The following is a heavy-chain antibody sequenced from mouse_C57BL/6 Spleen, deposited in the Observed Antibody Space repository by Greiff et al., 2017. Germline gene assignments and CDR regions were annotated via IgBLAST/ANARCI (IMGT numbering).Heavy chain of an antibody. CDR1: GYTFTDYY. CDR3: ERGGALHDWDGFAY. D-gene: IGHD4-1*01. V-gene: IGHV1-26*01. Sequence: VQLQQSGPELVKPGASVKISCKASGYTFTDYYMNWVKQSHGKSLEWIGDINPNNGGTSYNQKFKGKATLTVDESSSTAYMELRSLTSEDSAVYYCERGGALHDWDGFAYWGQGTLVTVSA. CDR2: INPNNGGT. J-gene: IGHJ3*01.